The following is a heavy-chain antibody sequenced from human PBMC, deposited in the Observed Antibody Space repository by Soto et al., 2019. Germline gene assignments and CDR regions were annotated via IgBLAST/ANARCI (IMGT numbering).Heavy chain of an antibody. D-gene: IGHD2-15*01. CDR2: ISGSGAGT. V-gene: IGHV3-23*01. CDR3: ANARYCSGGSCYGLPYYYGMDV. J-gene: IGHJ6*02. CDR1: GFPFSSYA. Sequence: VHLLESGGGFVQPGGSLRLSCAASGFPFSSYAMSWVRQAPGKGLEWVSGISGSGAGTYYADSVQGRFTISRDNSENTLYLEMNSLRAEDTAVYYCANARYCSGGSCYGLPYYYGMDVWGQGTTVTVSS.